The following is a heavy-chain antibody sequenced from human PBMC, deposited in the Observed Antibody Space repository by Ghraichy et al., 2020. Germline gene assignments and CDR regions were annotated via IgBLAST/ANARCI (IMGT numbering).Heavy chain of an antibody. CDR1: GGSFSGYY. CDR3: ARAEVPPTVVTATYFDY. V-gene: IGHV4-34*01. CDR2: INHSGST. Sequence: SETLSLTCAVYGGSFSGYYWSWIRQPPGKGLEWIGEINHSGSTNYNPSLKSRVTISVDTSKNQFSLKLSSVTAADTAVCYCARAEVPPTVVTATYFDYWGQGTLVTVSS. J-gene: IGHJ4*02. D-gene: IGHD2-21*02.